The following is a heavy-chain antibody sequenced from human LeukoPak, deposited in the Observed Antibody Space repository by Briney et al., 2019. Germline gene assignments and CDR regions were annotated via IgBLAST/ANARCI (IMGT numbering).Heavy chain of an antibody. D-gene: IGHD2-15*01. CDR2: IKQDGSEK. J-gene: IGHJ3*02. V-gene: IGHV3-7*01. CDR3: ARHRSGGSQDDAFDI. CDR1: EFTFSTYW. Sequence: GGSLRLSCAASEFTFSTYWMSWVRQAPGKGLEWVADIKQDGSEKYYVHSVKGRFTISRQNAKNSLFLQMDSLRAEDTAVYYCARHRSGGSQDDAFDIWGQGTMVTVSS.